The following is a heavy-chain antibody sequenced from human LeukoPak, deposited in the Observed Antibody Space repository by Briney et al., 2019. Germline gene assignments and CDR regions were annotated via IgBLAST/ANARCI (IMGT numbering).Heavy chain of an antibody. CDR1: GYTFTSYY. J-gene: IGHJ3*02. V-gene: IGHV1-46*01. Sequence: ASVKVSCKASGYTFTSYYMHWVRQAPGQGLEWMGIIDPSGGSTSYAQKFQGRVTMTRDTSTSTVYMELSSLRSEDTAVYYCARDKSGSYWYDAFDIWGQGTMVTVSS. CDR3: ARDKSGSYWYDAFDI. D-gene: IGHD1-26*01. CDR2: IDPSGGST.